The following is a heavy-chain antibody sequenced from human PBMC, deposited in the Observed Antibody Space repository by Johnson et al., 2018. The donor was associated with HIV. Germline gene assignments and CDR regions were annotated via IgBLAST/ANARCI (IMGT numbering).Heavy chain of an antibody. CDR2: IKQDESEK. CDR1: GFTFSDYW. Sequence: EVLLLESGGGLVQPGGSLRLSCAASGFTFSDYWMSWVRQAPGKGLEWVANIKQDESEKYYVDSVKGRFSISRDNAKNSLYLQMNSLRAEDTAVYYCAREGVGTTCPFDMWGQGTMVTVSS. V-gene: IGHV3-7*05. J-gene: IGHJ3*02. CDR3: AREGVGTTCPFDM. D-gene: IGHD1-26*01.